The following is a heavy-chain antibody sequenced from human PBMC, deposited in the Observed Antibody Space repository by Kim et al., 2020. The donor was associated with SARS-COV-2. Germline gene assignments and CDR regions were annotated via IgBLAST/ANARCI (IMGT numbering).Heavy chain of an antibody. V-gene: IGHV4-31*02. D-gene: IGHD4-17*01. J-gene: IGHJ4*02. CDR3: ARGGYGDLDY. CDR2: ST. Sequence: STYYNPALKSRVTISVDTSKNQFSLKLSSGTAADTAVYYCARGGYGDLDYWGQGTLVTVSS.